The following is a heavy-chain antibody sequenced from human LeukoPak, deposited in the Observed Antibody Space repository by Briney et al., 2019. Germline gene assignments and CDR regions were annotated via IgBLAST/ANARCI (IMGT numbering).Heavy chain of an antibody. J-gene: IGHJ4*02. CDR3: ARKTVPDY. Sequence: GGSLRLSCVASGFPFSTYWMHRVRQAPGKGLIWVSHINSDGSNTRYVDSVKGRFTISRDNAKNTLYLQMNSLRAEDTGVYYCARKTVPDYWGQGTLVTVSS. D-gene: IGHD1-1*01. V-gene: IGHV3-74*01. CDR2: INSDGSNT. CDR1: GFPFSTYW.